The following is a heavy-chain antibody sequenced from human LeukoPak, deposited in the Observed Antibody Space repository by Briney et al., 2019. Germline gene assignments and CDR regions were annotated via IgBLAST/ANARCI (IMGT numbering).Heavy chain of an antibody. CDR3: ARLHSPVGGDGYNQIDY. CDR2: INPNSGGT. J-gene: IGHJ4*02. CDR1: GYTFTGYY. D-gene: IGHD5-24*01. Sequence: GASVTVSFKASGYTFTGYYMHWVRQAPGQGLEWMGWINPNSGGTNYAQKFQGRITMTRDTSISTAYMELSRLRSDDTAVYYCARLHSPVGGDGYNQIDYWGQGTLVTVSS. V-gene: IGHV1-2*02.